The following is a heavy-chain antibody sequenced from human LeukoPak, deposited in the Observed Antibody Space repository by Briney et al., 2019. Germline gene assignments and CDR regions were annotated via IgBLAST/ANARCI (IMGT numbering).Heavy chain of an antibody. Sequence: SETLSLTCTVSGGSINSHYWSWIRQPPGKGLEWIGYIYYSGSTNYDPSLKSRVTISVDTSKNQFSLKLSSVTAADTAVYYCARIVHSIQNWFDPWGQGTLVTVSS. D-gene: IGHD2/OR15-2a*01. CDR2: IYYSGST. J-gene: IGHJ5*02. V-gene: IGHV4-59*11. CDR3: ARIVHSIQNWFDP. CDR1: GGSINSHY.